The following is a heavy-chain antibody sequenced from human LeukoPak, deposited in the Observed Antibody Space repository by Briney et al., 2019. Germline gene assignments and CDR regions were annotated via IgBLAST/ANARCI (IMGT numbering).Heavy chain of an antibody. CDR3: ARHGGYSSPYLH. CDR1: GGSISNHY. D-gene: IGHD6-13*01. V-gene: IGHV4-59*08. J-gene: IGHJ1*01. Sequence: ASETLSLTCTVSGGSISNHYWSWIRQPPGKGLECIGYIYYSGTTNYNPSLKSRVTISVDTSKNQFSLKLSSVTAADTAVYYCARHGGYSSPYLHWGQGTLVTVSS. CDR2: IYYSGTT.